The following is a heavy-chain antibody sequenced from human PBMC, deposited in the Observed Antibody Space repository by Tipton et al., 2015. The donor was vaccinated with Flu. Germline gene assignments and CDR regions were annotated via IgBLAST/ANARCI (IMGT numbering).Heavy chain of an antibody. CDR3: ARVALRSDYYGSGTIPRYFAFDI. J-gene: IGHJ3*02. V-gene: IGHV4-59*01. Sequence: LRLSCTVSGGSISSYYWSWIRQPPGKALEWIGYISYSGRTNYHPSLKSRVTISVDTSKNQFSLKLSSVTAADTAVYYCARVALRSDYYGSGTIPRYFAFDIWGQGTMVTVSS. CDR2: ISYSGRT. CDR1: GGSISSYY. D-gene: IGHD3-10*01.